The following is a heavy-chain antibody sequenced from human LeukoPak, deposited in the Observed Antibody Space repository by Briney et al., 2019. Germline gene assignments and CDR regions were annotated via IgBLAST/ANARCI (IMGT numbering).Heavy chain of an antibody. CDR3: ARDHSAAPMEGYYYMDV. D-gene: IGHD1-1*01. J-gene: IGHJ6*03. CDR2: IRSKTNNYAT. Sequence: GGSLRLSCAASGFTFSGSAMHWVRQASGKGLEWVGRIRSKTNNYATAYAASVKDRFTISRDDSTNTAYLQMNSLKTEDTAVYYCARDHSAAPMEGYYYMDVWGKGTTVTVSS. CDR1: GFTFSGSA. V-gene: IGHV3-73*01.